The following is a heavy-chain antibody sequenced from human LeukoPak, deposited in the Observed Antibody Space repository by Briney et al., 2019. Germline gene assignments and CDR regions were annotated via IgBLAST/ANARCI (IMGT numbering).Heavy chain of an antibody. CDR1: GFTVSRTY. V-gene: IGHV3-66*04. D-gene: IGHD6-19*01. J-gene: IGHJ4*02. CDR3: ARRAVAGSFAY. CDR2: IYSGGST. Sequence: GGSLRLSVPASGFTVSRTYMTGVRQAPGKGLQWVSVIYSGGSTYYADSVKGRFTISRDNSENTLYLQMNRLRAEDTAVYYCARRAVAGSFAYWGQGTLVTVSS.